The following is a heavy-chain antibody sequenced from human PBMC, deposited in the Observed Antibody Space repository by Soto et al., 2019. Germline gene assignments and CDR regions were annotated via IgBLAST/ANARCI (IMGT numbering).Heavy chain of an antibody. D-gene: IGHD3-10*01. J-gene: IGHJ3*02. CDR2: XXXGGST. Sequence: QVQLQESGPGLVKPSQTLSLTCTVSGGSXSSXXXXXXXXXXXXXXXXXXXXXXXXGGSTSHDPSLKSRVTISVDTSKNRCSLKLSSVTAADTAVYYCARDKRGAVLGFGELPNSDAFDIWGQGTMVTVSS. CDR3: ARDKRGAVLGFGELPNSDAFDI. V-gene: IGHV4-30-4*01. CDR1: GGSXSSXXXX.